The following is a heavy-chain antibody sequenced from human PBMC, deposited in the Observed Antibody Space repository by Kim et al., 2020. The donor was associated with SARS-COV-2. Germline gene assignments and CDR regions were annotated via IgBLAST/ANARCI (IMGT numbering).Heavy chain of an antibody. V-gene: IGHV4-4*02. D-gene: IGHD6-13*01. CDR3: ARGPVAYSSSPPSFDY. J-gene: IGHJ4*02. CDR2: IYHSGST. CDR1: GGSISSSNW. Sequence: SETLSLTCAVSGGSISSSNWWSWVRQPPGKGLEWIGEIYHSGSTNYNPSLKSRVTISVDKSKNQFSLKLSSVTAADTAVYYCARGPVAYSSSPPSFDYWGQGTLVTVSS.